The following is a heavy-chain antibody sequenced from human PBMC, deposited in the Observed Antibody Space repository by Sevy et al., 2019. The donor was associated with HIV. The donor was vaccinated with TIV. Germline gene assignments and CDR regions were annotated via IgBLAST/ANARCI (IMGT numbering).Heavy chain of an antibody. J-gene: IGHJ6*02. CDR2: INTNSRGT. D-gene: IGHD3-3*02. CDR1: GYTFTGYY. CDR3: ARDNDYCIISNRPLYGMDV. V-gene: IGHV1-2*02. Sequence: AAVKVSCKASGYTFTGYYLHWVRQAPGQGLERMGWINTNSRGTNYRQNFQGRVTMTRDTSISTAYMELSRLRSDDTAAYYCARDNDYCIISNRPLYGMDVWGQGTRVTVSS.